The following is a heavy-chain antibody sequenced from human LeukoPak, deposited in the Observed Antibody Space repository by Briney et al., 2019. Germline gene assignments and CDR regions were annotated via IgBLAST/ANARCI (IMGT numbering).Heavy chain of an antibody. Sequence: GASVKVSCKASGYAFTSYGISWVRQAPGQGLEWMGWISAYNGNTNYAQKLQGRVTMTTDTSTSTAYMELRSLRSDDTAVYYCARDRFDDRSGYYYHYYYYMDVWGKGTTVTVSS. CDR3: ARDRFDDRSGYYYHYYYYMDV. J-gene: IGHJ6*03. D-gene: IGHD3-22*01. V-gene: IGHV1-18*01. CDR2: ISAYNGNT. CDR1: GYAFTSYG.